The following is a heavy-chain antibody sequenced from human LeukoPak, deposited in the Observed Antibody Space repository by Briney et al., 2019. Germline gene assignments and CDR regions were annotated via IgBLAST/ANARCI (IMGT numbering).Heavy chain of an antibody. CDR3: ARQLGYCSDGSCYFDY. CDR1: GFTFSSYA. Sequence: PGGSLRLSCAASGFTFSSYAMSWVRQAPGKGLEWVSAISGSGGSTYYADSVKGRFTISRDNSKNTLYLQMNSLRAVDTAVYYCARQLGYCSDGSCYFDYWGQGTLVTVSS. J-gene: IGHJ4*02. CDR2: ISGSGGST. D-gene: IGHD2-15*01. V-gene: IGHV3-23*01.